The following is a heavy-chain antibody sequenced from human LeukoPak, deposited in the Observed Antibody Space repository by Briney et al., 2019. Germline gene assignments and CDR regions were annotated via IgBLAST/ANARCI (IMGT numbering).Heavy chain of an antibody. V-gene: IGHV4-61*02. D-gene: IGHD6-6*01. Sequence: SETLSLTCTVSGGSISSGNYYWSWIRQPAGKGLEWIGRMFYSGNTDYNPSLKSRLTMSIDTSKNQFSLKLSSVTAADTAVYYCARRRLVARRSDAFDVWGQGTMVSVSS. CDR1: GGSISSGNYY. CDR2: MFYSGNT. J-gene: IGHJ3*01. CDR3: ARRRLVARRSDAFDV.